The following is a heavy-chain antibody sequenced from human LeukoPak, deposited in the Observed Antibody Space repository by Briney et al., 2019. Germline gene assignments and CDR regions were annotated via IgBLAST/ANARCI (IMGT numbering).Heavy chain of an antibody. CDR2: ISSGSSYI. J-gene: IGHJ3*02. Sequence: GGSLRLSCAASGFTFSRSSMNWVRQAPGKGLEWVSSISSGSSYIYYADSVKGRFTISRDNAKNSLYLQMNSLRAEDTAVYYCARDETSRLPLWAFDIWGQGTMVTVSS. CDR1: GFTFSRSS. CDR3: ARDETSRLPLWAFDI. D-gene: IGHD2-15*01. V-gene: IGHV3-21*01.